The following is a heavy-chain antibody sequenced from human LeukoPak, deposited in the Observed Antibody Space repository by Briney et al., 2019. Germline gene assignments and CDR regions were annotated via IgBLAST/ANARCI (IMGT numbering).Heavy chain of an antibody. CDR2: IYTSGST. CDR3: ADLTAGTRTS. CDR1: GGSISSGSYY. V-gene: IGHV4-61*02. Sequence: PSQTLSLTCTVSGGSISSGSYYWSWIRQPAGKGLEWIGRIYTSGSTNYNPSLKSRVTISVDTSKNQFSLKLSSVTAADTAVYYCADLTAGTRTSWGQGTLVTVSS. J-gene: IGHJ4*02. D-gene: IGHD6-13*01.